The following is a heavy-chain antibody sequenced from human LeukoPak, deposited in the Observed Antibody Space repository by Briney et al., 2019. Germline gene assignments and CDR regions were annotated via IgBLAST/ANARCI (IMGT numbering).Heavy chain of an antibody. CDR3: ARVAGTGGYAEDY. CDR2: IIPIFGTA. V-gene: IGHV1-69*13. J-gene: IGHJ4*02. D-gene: IGHD5-12*01. CDR1: GGTFSSYA. Sequence: SVKVSCKASGGTFSSYAISWVRQAPGQGLEWMGGIIPIFGTANYAQKFQGRVTITADESASTAYMELSSLRSEDTAVYYCARVAGTGGYAEDYWGQGTLVTVSS.